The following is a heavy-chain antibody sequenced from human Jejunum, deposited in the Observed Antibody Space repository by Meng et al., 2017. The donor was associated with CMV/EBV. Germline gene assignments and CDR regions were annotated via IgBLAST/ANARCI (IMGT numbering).Heavy chain of an antibody. CDR2: LWYDGSRK. J-gene: IGHJ4*02. CDR3: ARDNDGSSHYSQFDY. Sequence: SGVPLSSYGIHRVLQFPGKGLEGVAVLWYDGSRKYFADSVQGRFSITRDDYKNTVYLQMNSLRAEDTAVYYCARDNDGSSHYSQFDYWGQGTLVTVSS. V-gene: IGHV3-33*08. CDR1: GVPLSSYG. D-gene: IGHD3-22*01.